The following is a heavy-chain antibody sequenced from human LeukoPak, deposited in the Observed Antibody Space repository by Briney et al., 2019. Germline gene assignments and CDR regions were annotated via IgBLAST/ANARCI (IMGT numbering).Heavy chain of an antibody. CDR3: ARPLRGTTVVTRYFQH. J-gene: IGHJ1*01. V-gene: IGHV1-24*01. D-gene: IGHD4-23*01. CDR2: FDPEDGET. CDR1: GYTLTELS. Sequence: ASVKVSCKVSGYTLTELSMHWVRQAPGKGLEWMGGFDPEDGETIYAQKFQGRVTMTEDTSTDTAYMELSSLRSEDTAVYYCARPLRGTTVVTRYFQHWGQGTLVTVSS.